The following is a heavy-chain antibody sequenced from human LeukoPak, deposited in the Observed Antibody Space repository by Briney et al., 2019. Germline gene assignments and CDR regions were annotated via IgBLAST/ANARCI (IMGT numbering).Heavy chain of an antibody. J-gene: IGHJ3*01. V-gene: IGHV4-4*09. CDR3: ARLSAAVHLGAFDL. Sequence: SETLSLTCAVSGVSISPYYWAWIRQPPGKGLEWIGYIHTSGSNNQYPSLKSRVTISEDKSKNHFSLRLTSVTAADTAVYYCARLSAAVHLGAFDLWGQGTMVTVSS. D-gene: IGHD3-3*01. CDR2: IHTSGSN. CDR1: GVSISPYY.